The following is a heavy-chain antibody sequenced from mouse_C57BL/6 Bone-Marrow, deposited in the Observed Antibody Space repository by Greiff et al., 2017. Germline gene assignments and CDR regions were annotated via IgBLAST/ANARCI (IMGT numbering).Heavy chain of an antibody. D-gene: IGHD2-10*02. Sequence: VQLQQSGAELARPGASVKMSCKASGYTFTRYTMHWVKQRPGQGLEWIGYINPSSGYTKYNQKFKDKATLTADKSSSTAYMQLSSLTSEDSAVYYCARGGYAVYAMDYWGQGTSVTVSS. CDR3: ARGGYAVYAMDY. CDR2: INPSSGYT. V-gene: IGHV1-4*01. CDR1: GYTFTRYT. J-gene: IGHJ4*01.